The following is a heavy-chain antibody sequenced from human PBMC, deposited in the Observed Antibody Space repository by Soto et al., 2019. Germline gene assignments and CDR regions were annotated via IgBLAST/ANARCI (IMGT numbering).Heavy chain of an antibody. CDR1: GFTFGDYW. CDR2: MTGDGRTT. J-gene: IGHJ4*02. CDR3: ATAEVDY. Sequence: GGSLRLSCAASGFTFGDYWMHWVRQPPGKGPEWVSRMTGDGRTTQYADSVKGRFTASRDNAKSTLYLQMNSLRAEDTAVYYCATAEVDYWGPGTLVTVSS. V-gene: IGHV3-74*03.